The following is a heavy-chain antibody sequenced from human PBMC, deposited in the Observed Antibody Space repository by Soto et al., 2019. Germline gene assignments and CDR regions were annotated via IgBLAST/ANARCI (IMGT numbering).Heavy chain of an antibody. V-gene: IGHV3-48*03. J-gene: IGHJ2*01. D-gene: IGHD3-22*01. CDR3: ARVPFGSGYYFTYFDL. CDR1: GFTFSSYE. CDR2: ISSSGSTI. Sequence: PGGSLRLSCAVSGFTFSSYEMNWVRQAPGKGLEWVSYISSSGSTIYYADSVKGRFTISRDNAKNSLYLQMNSLRAEDTAVYYCARVPFGSGYYFTYFDLWGRGTLVTVSS.